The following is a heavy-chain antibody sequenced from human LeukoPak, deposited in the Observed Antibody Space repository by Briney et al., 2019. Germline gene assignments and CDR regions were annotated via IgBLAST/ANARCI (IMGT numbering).Heavy chain of an antibody. CDR1: GFSISSYY. CDR2: FVSDDNRA. D-gene: IGHD3-3*01. J-gene: IGHJ4*02. Sequence: GGSLRLSCAASGFSISSYYMHWLRKVPGKGLEWVSRFVSDDNRAYADSVKGRFTISRDNAKNTLFLQMNSLRAEDTAVYYCAKERDFNDFWSGYGIWGQGTLVTVSS. V-gene: IGHV3-74*01. CDR3: AKERDFNDFWSGYGI.